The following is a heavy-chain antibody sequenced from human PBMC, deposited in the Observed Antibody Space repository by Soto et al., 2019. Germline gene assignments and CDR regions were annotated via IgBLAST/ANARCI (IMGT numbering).Heavy chain of an antibody. D-gene: IGHD5-12*01. CDR3: ARDLKSPGIIVATAASDRWFDP. V-gene: IGHV1-69*13. CDR2: IIPIFGTA. CDR1: GGTFSSYA. Sequence: GASVKVSCKASGGTFSSYAISWVRQAPGQGLEWMGGIIPIFGTANYAQKFQGRVTITADESTSTAYMELSSLRSEDTAVYYCARDLKSPGIIVATAASDRWFDPWGQGTLVTVSS. J-gene: IGHJ5*02.